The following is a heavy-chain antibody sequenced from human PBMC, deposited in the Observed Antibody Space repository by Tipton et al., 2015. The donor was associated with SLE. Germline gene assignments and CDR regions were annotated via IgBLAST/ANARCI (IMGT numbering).Heavy chain of an antibody. J-gene: IGHJ4*02. V-gene: IGHV1-2*02. CDR2: IDPDTGNT. CDR3: ALERWLQVLDS. D-gene: IGHD5-24*01. CDR1: GYMFNGYY. Sequence: QLVQSGPEVKKPGASLKVSCKASGYMFNGYYLHWVRQAPGQGLEWMGWIDPDTGNTKYAREFQGRVTLTRDTSINTAYMELSSLRPDDTAVYYCALERWLQVLDSWGQGTLVTVSS.